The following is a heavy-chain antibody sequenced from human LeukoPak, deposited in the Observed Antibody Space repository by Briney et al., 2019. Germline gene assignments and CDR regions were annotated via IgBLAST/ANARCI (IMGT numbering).Heavy chain of an antibody. CDR2: IRSKAYGGTT. CDR1: GFTFGDYA. CDR3: TRSRVHQRPKYYDFWSGYRAPKVPFDY. D-gene: IGHD3-3*01. Sequence: GRSLRLSCTASGFTFGDYAMSWVRQAPGKGLEWVGFIRSKAYGGTTEYAASVKGRFTISRDDSKSIAYLQMNSLKTEDTAVYYCTRSRVHQRPKYYDFWSGYRAPKVPFDYWGQGTLVTVSS. J-gene: IGHJ4*02. V-gene: IGHV3-49*04.